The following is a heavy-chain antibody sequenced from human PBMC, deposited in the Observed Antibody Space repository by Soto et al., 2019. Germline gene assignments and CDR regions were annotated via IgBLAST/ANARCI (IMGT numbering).Heavy chain of an antibody. Sequence: SETLSLTCAVYGGSCSGYYWSWIRQPPGKGLEWIGEINHSGSTNYNPSLKSRVTISVDTSKNQFSLKLSSVTAADTAVYYCARGLPATAMYYFDYWGQGTLVTVSS. CDR1: GGSCSGYY. CDR3: ARGLPATAMYYFDY. V-gene: IGHV4-34*01. D-gene: IGHD2-2*01. J-gene: IGHJ4*02. CDR2: INHSGST.